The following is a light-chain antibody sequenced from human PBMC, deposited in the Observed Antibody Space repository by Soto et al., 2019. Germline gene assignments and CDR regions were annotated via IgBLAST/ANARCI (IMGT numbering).Light chain of an antibody. V-gene: IGLV2-14*01. Sequence: QSVLTQPASVSGSPGQSITISCTGTSSDVGGYNYVSWYQQHPGKAPKLMIYDVSNRPSGVSNRFSGSKSGNTASLTISGLQADDEADYYCSSYTSSSTLGVFGGGTQLTVL. CDR2: DVS. J-gene: IGLJ2*01. CDR1: SSDVGGYNY. CDR3: SSYTSSSTLGV.